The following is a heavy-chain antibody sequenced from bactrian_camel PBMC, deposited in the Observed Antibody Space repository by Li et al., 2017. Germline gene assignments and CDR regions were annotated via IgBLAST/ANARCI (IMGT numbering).Heavy chain of an antibody. J-gene: IGHJ4*01. V-gene: IGHV3S40*01. Sequence: VQLVESGGGLVQPGGSLRLSCAASGFTFSSVDMTWVRQAPGKGLEWVSAINNGGGSTFYSDSVKGRFTISRDNAKKTVTLQLNSLKTEDMAMYFCVADFPPTPLEREREWGPGTQVTVS. CDR1: GFTFSSVD. CDR3: VADFPPTPLERERE. CDR2: INNGGGST. D-gene: IGHD8*01.